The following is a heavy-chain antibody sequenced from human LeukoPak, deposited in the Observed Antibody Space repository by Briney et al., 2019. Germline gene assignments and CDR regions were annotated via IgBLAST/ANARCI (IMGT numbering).Heavy chain of an antibody. Sequence: GGSLRLSCAASGFTFSSYAMSWVRQAPGKGLEWVSAISGSGGSTYYADSVKGRFTISRDNSKNTLYLQMNSLRAEDTAVYYCTKGSDFGSGSFSNYYFDYWGQGTLVTVSS. D-gene: IGHD3-10*01. V-gene: IGHV3-23*01. J-gene: IGHJ4*02. CDR3: TKGSDFGSGSFSNYYFDY. CDR1: GFTFSSYA. CDR2: ISGSGGST.